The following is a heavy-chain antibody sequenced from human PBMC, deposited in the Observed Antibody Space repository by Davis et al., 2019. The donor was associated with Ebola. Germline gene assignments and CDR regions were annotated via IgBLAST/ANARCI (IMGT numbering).Heavy chain of an antibody. CDR1: GYSISSGYY. D-gene: IGHD7-27*01. CDR3: ARDLRWGLVPGYFDL. Sequence: SETLSLTCTVSGYSISSGYYSGWILHPPGKGLEWIGSIYHSGSTYYNPSLKSRVTISVDTSKNQFALKLSSVTAADKAVYYCARDLRWGLVPGYFDLWGSGTLVTVSS. V-gene: IGHV4-38-2*02. J-gene: IGHJ2*01. CDR2: IYHSGST.